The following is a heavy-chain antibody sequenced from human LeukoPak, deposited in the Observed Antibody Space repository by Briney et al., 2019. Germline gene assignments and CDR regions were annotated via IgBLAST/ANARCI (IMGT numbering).Heavy chain of an antibody. CDR1: GGPISSYL. Sequence: PSETLPLTCTVSGGPISSYLWSWIRQPPGKGLEWIGYIYYSGSTDYNPSLKGRVTISIDTCKNQSSLKLNSVTAADTAIYYCARNAGDLWGQGTLVTVSS. CDR3: ARNAGDL. V-gene: IGHV4-59*01. J-gene: IGHJ5*02. CDR2: IYYSGST.